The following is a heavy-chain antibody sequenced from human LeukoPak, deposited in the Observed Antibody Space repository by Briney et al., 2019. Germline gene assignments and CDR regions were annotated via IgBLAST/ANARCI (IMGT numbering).Heavy chain of an antibody. V-gene: IGHV3-7*01. CDR1: GLNFRTSW. CDR3: ARDPDSSSFDY. Sequence: GGSLRLPCTASGLNFRTSWMSWVRQSPGKGLEFLANIRYDGTVKNYMDSVKGRFTISRDNPKNSLYLQMDSLRADDTAVYYCARDPDSSSFDYWGQGVLVTVSS. D-gene: IGHD6-13*01. CDR2: IRYDGTVK. J-gene: IGHJ4*02.